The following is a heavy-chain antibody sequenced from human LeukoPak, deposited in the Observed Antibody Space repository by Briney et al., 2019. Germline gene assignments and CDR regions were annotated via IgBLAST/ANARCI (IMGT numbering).Heavy chain of an antibody. CDR2: VYYSGTT. V-gene: IGHV4-59*08. CDR1: GGSITSYY. Sequence: SETLSLTCTVSGGSITSYYWSWIRQPPGKGLEWIGYVYYSGTTNYNPSLKSRVTISGDTSKNQFSLRLSSVTAADTAVYYCARHYGDYVYFDYWGQGTLVTVSS. J-gene: IGHJ4*02. D-gene: IGHD4-17*01. CDR3: ARHYGDYVYFDY.